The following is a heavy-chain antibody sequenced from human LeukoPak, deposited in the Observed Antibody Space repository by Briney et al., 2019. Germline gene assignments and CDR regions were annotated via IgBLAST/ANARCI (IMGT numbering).Heavy chain of an antibody. J-gene: IGHJ6*04. Sequence: PSGGSLRLSCVASGFTSSAFWMSWVRRPPGKGLEWVANIKKDGSEKEYVDSVKGRFSIFRDNAKNSVFLQMNSLRAEDTAVYYCETFACVVPGGLLLWGKGTTVIVSS. CDR1: GFTSSAFW. CDR2: IKKDGSEK. CDR3: ETFACVVPGGLLL. V-gene: IGHV3-7*01. D-gene: IGHD2-2*01.